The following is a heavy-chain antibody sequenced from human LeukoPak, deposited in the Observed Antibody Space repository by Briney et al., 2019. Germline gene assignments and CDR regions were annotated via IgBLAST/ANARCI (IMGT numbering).Heavy chain of an antibody. D-gene: IGHD6-13*01. J-gene: IGHJ4*02. Sequence: SETLSLTCTVSGGPISSYYWSWIRQPPGKGLEWIGYIYYSGSTNYNPSLKSRVTISVDTSKNQFSLKLSSVTAADTAVYYCASSSIAAAGTDYWGQGTLVTVSS. CDR1: GGPISSYY. CDR3: ASSSIAAAGTDY. V-gene: IGHV4-59*01. CDR2: IYYSGST.